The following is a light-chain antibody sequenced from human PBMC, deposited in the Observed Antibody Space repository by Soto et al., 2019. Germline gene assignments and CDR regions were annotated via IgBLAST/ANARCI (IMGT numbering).Light chain of an antibody. Sequence: DIPMTQSPSTLSPSVGDRVTITCRASQSISSWLAWYQQKPGKAPKLLIYKASSLESGVPSRFSGSGSGTEFTLTISSLQPDDFATYYCQQYNSYSLTFGGGTKVEIK. CDR2: KAS. CDR1: QSISSW. CDR3: QQYNSYSLT. J-gene: IGKJ4*01. V-gene: IGKV1-5*03.